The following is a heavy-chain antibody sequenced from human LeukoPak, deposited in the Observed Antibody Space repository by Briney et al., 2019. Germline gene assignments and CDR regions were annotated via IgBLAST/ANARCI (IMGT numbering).Heavy chain of an antibody. CDR1: GGSISSGGYS. J-gene: IGHJ4*02. D-gene: IGHD3-22*01. V-gene: IGHV4-30-2*01. CDR3: ASASRWLYDY. Sequence: SQTLSLTCAVSGGSISSGGYSWSWIRQPPGKGLEWIGYIYHSGSTYYNPSLKSRVTISVDRSKNQFSLKLSSVTAADTAVYYCASASRWLYDYWGQGTLVTVSS. CDR2: IYHSGST.